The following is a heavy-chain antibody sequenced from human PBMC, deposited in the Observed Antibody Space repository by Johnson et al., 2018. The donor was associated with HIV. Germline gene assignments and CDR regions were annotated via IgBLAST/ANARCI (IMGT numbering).Heavy chain of an antibody. J-gene: IGHJ3*02. V-gene: IGHV3-30-3*01. CDR1: GFTFSSYA. CDR3: ASFAAAGDAFDI. CDR2: ISYDGSNK. Sequence: VQLVESGGGVVQPGRSLRLSCAASGFTFSSYAMHWVRQAPGKGLEWVAVISYDGSNKYYADSVKGRFTISRDNSKNTLYLQMNSLRAEDTAVYYCASFAAAGDAFDIWGQGTVVTVSS. D-gene: IGHD6-13*01.